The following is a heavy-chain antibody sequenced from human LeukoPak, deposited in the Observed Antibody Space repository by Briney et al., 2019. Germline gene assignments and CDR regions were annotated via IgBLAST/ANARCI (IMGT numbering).Heavy chain of an antibody. CDR2: INSDGSTT. CDR1: GFTFSSYW. D-gene: IGHD4-23*01. J-gene: IGHJ4*02. Sequence: GGSLRLSCAASGFTFSSYWMHWVRQAPGKGLVWVSRINSDGSTTSYADSVMGRFTISRDNAKNTLYLQMNSLRAEDTAVYYCARVIYGGWEGELSDWGQGTLVTVSS. V-gene: IGHV3-74*01. CDR3: ARVIYGGWEGELSD.